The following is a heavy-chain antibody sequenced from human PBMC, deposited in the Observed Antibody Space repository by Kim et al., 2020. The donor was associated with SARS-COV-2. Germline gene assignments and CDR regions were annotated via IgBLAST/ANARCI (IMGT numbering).Heavy chain of an antibody. V-gene: IGHV1-8*01. Sequence: ASLKVSCKASGYTFTSYDINWVRQATGQGLERMGWMNPNSGNTGYAQKFQGRVTMTRNTSISTAYMELSSLRSEDTAVYYCARRDPLWFGELGWGQGTLVTVSS. CDR2: MNPNSGNT. CDR3: ARRDPLWFGELG. CDR1: GYTFTSYD. J-gene: IGHJ4*02. D-gene: IGHD3-10*01.